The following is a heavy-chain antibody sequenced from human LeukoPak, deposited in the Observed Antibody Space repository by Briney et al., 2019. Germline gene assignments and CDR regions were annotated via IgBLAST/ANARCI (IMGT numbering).Heavy chain of an antibody. CDR1: GYPFTDYY. Sequence: ASVKVSCKTSGYPFTDYYMHWVRQAPGQGLEYMGWINANNGGTKYPQKFQGRVTMTRDTSISTAYMELSSLRSDDTAGYYCARLWGKYDGLDVWGQGTMVTVSS. J-gene: IGHJ3*01. D-gene: IGHD7-27*01. V-gene: IGHV1-2*02. CDR3: ARLWGKYDGLDV. CDR2: INANNGGT.